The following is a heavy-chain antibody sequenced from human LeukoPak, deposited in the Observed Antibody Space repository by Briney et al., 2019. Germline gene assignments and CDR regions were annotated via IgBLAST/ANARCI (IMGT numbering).Heavy chain of an antibody. Sequence: GGTLRLSCAASGFTFSSYGMSWVRQAPGKGLEWVSAISGSGGSTYYADSVKGRFTISRDNSKNTLYLQMNSLRAEDTAVYYCAKRAAYFCSSTSCYLFYFDYWGQGTLVTVSS. D-gene: IGHD2-2*01. CDR3: AKRAAYFCSSTSCYLFYFDY. CDR2: ISGSGGST. J-gene: IGHJ4*02. CDR1: GFTFSSYG. V-gene: IGHV3-23*01.